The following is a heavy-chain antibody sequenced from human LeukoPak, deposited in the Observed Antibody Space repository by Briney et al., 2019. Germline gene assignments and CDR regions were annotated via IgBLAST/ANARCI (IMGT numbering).Heavy chain of an antibody. CDR2: IYSGART. J-gene: IGHJ6*03. CDR3: ARDYYDSSSGLWYPHSPNDYYYYRDV. Sequence: GGSLRFSCAASGFTVSSNYMSWVRQAPGKGLEWVSAIYSGARTYYADYVKGRFTISRDNAKNTLYLQMKSLRAEDTAVYYCARDYYDSSSGLWYPHSPNDYYYYRDVGGKGTTVTVSS. V-gene: IGHV3-53*05. CDR1: GFTVSSNY. D-gene: IGHD3-22*01.